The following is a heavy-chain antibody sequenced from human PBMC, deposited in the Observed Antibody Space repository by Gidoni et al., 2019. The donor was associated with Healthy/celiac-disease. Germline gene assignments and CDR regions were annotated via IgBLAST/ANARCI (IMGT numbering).Heavy chain of an antibody. CDR2: IWYDGSNK. Sequence: QVQLVESGGGVVKHGWSLRLSCAASGFTFRSYGMPWVRQAPGKGLGGVAVIWYDGSNKYDADSVKGRFTISRDNSKNTLYLQMNGLRAEDTAVYYCARHDYGDDAFDIWGQGTMVTVSS. V-gene: IGHV3-33*08. D-gene: IGHD4-17*01. CDR1: GFTFRSYG. J-gene: IGHJ3*02. CDR3: ARHDYGDDAFDI.